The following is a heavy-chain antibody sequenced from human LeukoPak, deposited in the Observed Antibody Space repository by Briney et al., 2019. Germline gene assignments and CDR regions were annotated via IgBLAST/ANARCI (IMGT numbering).Heavy chain of an antibody. CDR3: VGATEDFDY. V-gene: IGHV3-30*04. Sequence: PGRSLRLSCAASGFTFSSYAMHWVRQAPGKGLEWVAVISYDGSNKYYADSVKGRFTISRDNSKNTLYLQVNSLRAEDTAVYFSVGATEDFDYWGQGTLVTVSS. J-gene: IGHJ4*02. D-gene: IGHD1-26*01. CDR2: ISYDGSNK. CDR1: GFTFSSYA.